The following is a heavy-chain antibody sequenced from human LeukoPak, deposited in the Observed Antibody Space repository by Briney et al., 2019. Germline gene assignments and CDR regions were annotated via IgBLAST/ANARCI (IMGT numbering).Heavy chain of an antibody. Sequence: SETLSLTCTVTGGSISSFYWSWIRQPPGKGMEWIGHIYYSGSTNYNPSLKSRVTISVDTSKNQFSLELSSVTAADTAIYYCARQREYYESSGYYSFDYWGQGTLVTVSS. J-gene: IGHJ4*02. D-gene: IGHD3-22*01. CDR3: ARQREYYESSGYYSFDY. CDR1: GGSISSFY. CDR2: IYYSGST. V-gene: IGHV4-59*08.